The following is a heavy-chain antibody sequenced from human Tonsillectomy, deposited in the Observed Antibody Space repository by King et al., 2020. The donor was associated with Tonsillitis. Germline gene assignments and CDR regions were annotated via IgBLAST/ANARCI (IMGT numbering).Heavy chain of an antibody. J-gene: IGHJ4*02. CDR2: ISSSSSGI. CDR3: ARAAVAGNNHFDY. Sequence: EVQLVEAGGGLAQPGGSLRLSCAASGFTFSSYSMNWVRQAPGKGLEWVSYISSSSSGIYYPDSVKVRFTSPRDNAKNSLYLQMNSLSAEDTAVYYCARAAVAGNNHFDYWGQGTLVTVSS. CDR1: GFTFSSYS. D-gene: IGHD6-19*01. V-gene: IGHV3-48*01.